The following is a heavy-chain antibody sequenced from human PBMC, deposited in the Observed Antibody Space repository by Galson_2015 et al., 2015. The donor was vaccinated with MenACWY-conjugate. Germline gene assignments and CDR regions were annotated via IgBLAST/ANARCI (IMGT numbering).Heavy chain of an antibody. CDR3: ARGGGGRFDY. CDR2: IYSGGST. J-gene: IGHJ4*02. V-gene: IGHV3-66*02. CDR1: GFTVSSDC. D-gene: IGHD3-16*01. Sequence: SLRLSCAVSGFTVSSDCMSWVRQAPGKGLEWVSVIYSGGSTYYADSVKGRFTISRDSSKNTLYLQMNSLRPEDTAVFYCARGGGGRFDYWGQGALVTVSS.